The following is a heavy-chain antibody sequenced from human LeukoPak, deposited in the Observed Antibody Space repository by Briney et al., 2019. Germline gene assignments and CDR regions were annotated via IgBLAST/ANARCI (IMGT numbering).Heavy chain of an antibody. Sequence: SETLSLTCAVYGGSFSGHYWSWIRQPPGKGLEWIGEISHSGSPNYNPSLKSRVTMSVDTSKSQFSLKLSSVTAADTAVYYCARSVGGSIAPAGDYWGQGTLVTVSS. V-gene: IGHV4-34*01. CDR1: GGSFSGHY. J-gene: IGHJ4*02. D-gene: IGHD6-13*01. CDR2: ISHSGSP. CDR3: ARSVGGSIAPAGDY.